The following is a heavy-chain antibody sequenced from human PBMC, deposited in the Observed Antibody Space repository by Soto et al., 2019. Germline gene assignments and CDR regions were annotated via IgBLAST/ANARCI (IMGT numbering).Heavy chain of an antibody. V-gene: IGHV3-53*04. J-gene: IGHJ5*02. CDR3: ARDPGHSSGILNLDP. CDR1: GFTVSTSY. Sequence: EVQVVESGGGLVLPGGSLTLSCAASGFTVSTSYMTWVRQAPGKGLEWLSAVHKDGTTYYADAVKGRFTISRHNSKNILNLQMNSLRVEHTAVYHCARDPGHSSGILNLDPWGQGTLVTVSS. CDR2: VHKDGTT. D-gene: IGHD3-10*01.